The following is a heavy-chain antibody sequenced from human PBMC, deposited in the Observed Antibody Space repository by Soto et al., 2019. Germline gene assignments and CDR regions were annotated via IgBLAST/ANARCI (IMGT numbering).Heavy chain of an antibody. CDR3: VMVDNYVTPTPQDV. CDR1: GYIFVNYG. CDR2: ISPYTSNT. J-gene: IGHJ6*02. D-gene: IGHD3-16*01. Sequence: QVQLVQSGDEVKKPGASVKVSCKASGYIFVNYGIAWVRQAPGQGHEWIGWISPYTSNTHSATKIQGRLTMTTDTSTSTAYMDLGSLTSDDTAVYYCVMVDNYVTPTPQDVWGQGTTVTVSS. V-gene: IGHV1-18*01.